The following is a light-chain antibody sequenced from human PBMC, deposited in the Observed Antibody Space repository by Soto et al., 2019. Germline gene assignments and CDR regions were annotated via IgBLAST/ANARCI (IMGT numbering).Light chain of an antibody. CDR2: GVY. CDR3: QQYDGPPPWA. J-gene: IGKJ4*02. V-gene: IGKV3-20*01. Sequence: EIVLTQSPGTLSLSPGERATLSCRASQRISSTLLAWYQQKPGQAPRLLISGVYSRATGIPDRFSGSGSGTNFTLTISRVEPEDFAVYYCQQYDGPPPWAFGEGTKLEVK. CDR1: QRISSTL.